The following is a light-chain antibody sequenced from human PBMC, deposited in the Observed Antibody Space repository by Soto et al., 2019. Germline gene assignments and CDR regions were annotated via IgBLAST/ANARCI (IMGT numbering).Light chain of an antibody. CDR1: SSDVGVYNY. CDR2: DVA. CDR3: CSYSSSSPYV. J-gene: IGLJ1*01. V-gene: IGLV2-14*01. Sequence: QSVLTQPASVSGSPGQSISISCTGTSSDVGVYNYVSWYLQHPGKAPKLIIYDVANRPSGVSNRFSGSKSGNTASLTISGLQAEDEADYYCCSYSSSSPYVFGTGTKLTVL.